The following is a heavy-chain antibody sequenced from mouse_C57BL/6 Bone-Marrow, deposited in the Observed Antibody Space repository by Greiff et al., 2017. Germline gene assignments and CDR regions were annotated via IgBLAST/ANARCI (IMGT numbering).Heavy chain of an antibody. J-gene: IGHJ1*03. Sequence: VKLVESGAELAKPGASVKLSCKASGYTFTSYWMHWVKQRPGQGLEWIGYINPSSGYTKYNQKFKDKATLPADKSSSTAYMQLSSLTYEDSAVYYCERWGYYYSSSYWYCDVWGTGTTVTVSS. V-gene: IGHV1-7*01. CDR3: ERWGYYYSSSYWYCDV. CDR2: INPSSGYT. CDR1: GYTFTSYW. D-gene: IGHD1-1*01.